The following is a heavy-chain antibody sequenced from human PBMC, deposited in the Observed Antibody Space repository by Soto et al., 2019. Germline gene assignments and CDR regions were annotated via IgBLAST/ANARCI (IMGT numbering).Heavy chain of an antibody. CDR2: IYWDDDE. V-gene: IGHV2-5*02. CDR1: GFSLSNSGVG. CDR3: THKGGRGAGMDV. Sequence: QITVKESGPTLVKPTQTLTLTCTLSGFSLSNSGVGVAWIRQPPGKALEWLALIYWDDDERYRPSLRSRLTIXKXXSKNQVVLTMTNVDPVDTATYFCTHKGGRGAGMDVWGQGTTVTVSS. D-gene: IGHD2-15*01. J-gene: IGHJ6*02.